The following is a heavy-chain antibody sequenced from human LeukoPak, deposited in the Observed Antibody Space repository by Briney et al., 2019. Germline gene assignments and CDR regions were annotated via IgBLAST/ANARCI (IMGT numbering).Heavy chain of an antibody. J-gene: IGHJ6*02. CDR2: MNPNSGNT. CDR3: ASQYYDFWSGYYTDYYYYYGMDV. V-gene: IGHV1-8*01. CDR1: GYTFTSYD. Sequence: GASVKVSCKASGYTFTSYDINWVRQAPGQGLEWMGWMNPNSGNTGYAQKFQGRVTMTRNTSISTAYMELSSLRSEDTAVYYCASQYYDFWSGYYTDYYYYYGMDVWGQGTTVTVSS. D-gene: IGHD3-3*01.